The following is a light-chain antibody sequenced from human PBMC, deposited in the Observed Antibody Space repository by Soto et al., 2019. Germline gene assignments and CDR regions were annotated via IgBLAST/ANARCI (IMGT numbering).Light chain of an antibody. J-gene: IGKJ5*01. CDR1: QSVSSNH. CDR2: DAS. V-gene: IGKV3-20*01. Sequence: EIVLTQSPGTLSLSPGQRATLSCRASQSVSSNHLAWYQQKPGQAPRLLISDASSRATGIPDRFIGSGSGTDFTLTISRLEPEDFAVYYCQHYVYSHPITFGQGTRLEIK. CDR3: QHYVYSHPIT.